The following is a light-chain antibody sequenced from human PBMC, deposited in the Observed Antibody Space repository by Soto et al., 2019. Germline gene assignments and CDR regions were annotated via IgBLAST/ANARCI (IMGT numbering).Light chain of an antibody. Sequence: QSVLTQPPSVSEAPRQRVTISCSGSSSNIGNNAVNWYQQLPGKAPKLLIYYDDLLPSGVSDRFSGSKSGTSASPAISGLQSEDEADYYCAAWDDSLNGYVFGTGTNSPS. CDR3: AAWDDSLNGYV. V-gene: IGLV1-36*01. CDR1: SSNIGNNA. CDR2: YDD. J-gene: IGLJ1*01.